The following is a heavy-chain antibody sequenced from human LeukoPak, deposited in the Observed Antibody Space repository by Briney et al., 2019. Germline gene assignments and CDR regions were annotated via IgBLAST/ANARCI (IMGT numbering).Heavy chain of an antibody. J-gene: IGHJ3*02. D-gene: IGHD4-11*01. CDR1: GYSFTSYW. Sequence: GESLKISCKGSGYSFTSYWIGWVRQMPGKGLEWMGIIYPGDSDTRYSPSFQGQVTISADKSISTAYLQWSSLKASDTAMYYCVRYSNYANDAFDIWGQGTMVTVSS. V-gene: IGHV5-51*01. CDR2: IYPGDSDT. CDR3: VRYSNYANDAFDI.